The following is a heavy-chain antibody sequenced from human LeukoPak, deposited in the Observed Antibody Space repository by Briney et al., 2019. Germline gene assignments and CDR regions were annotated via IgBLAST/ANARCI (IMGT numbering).Heavy chain of an antibody. Sequence: ASVKVSCKASGYTFTSYGISWVRQAPGQGLEWMGWISTYNGYANYAQKLQGRVTMTTETSTSTAYMELRSLRSDDTAVYYCARNSSDWYGYMDVWGKGTTVAVSS. J-gene: IGHJ6*04. CDR3: ARNSSDWYGYMDV. CDR2: ISTYNGYA. V-gene: IGHV1-18*01. D-gene: IGHD6-19*01. CDR1: GYTFTSYG.